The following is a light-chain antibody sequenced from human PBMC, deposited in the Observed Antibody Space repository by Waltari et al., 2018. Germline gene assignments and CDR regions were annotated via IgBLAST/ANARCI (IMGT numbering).Light chain of an antibody. J-gene: IGKJ1*01. CDR2: WAS. CDR3: EQYRSTLWT. Sequence: DIVMTRSPDSLAVSLGERANINCKTSQSFLFSTNNKNYLDWYQHKTGQPPKLLFYWASTRESGVPDRFSGSGSGTDFTLTISSLQAEDVAVYYCEQYRSTLWTFGQGTRVEIK. CDR1: QSFLFSTNNKNY. V-gene: IGKV4-1*01.